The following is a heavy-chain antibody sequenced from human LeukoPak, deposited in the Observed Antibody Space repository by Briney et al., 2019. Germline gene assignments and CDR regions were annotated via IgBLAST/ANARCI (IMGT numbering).Heavy chain of an antibody. CDR2: IYYSGST. D-gene: IGHD3-16*02. CDR1: GGSISSYY. CDR3: ARSADFNYVWGSYRPRGDYFDY. V-gene: IGHV4-59*12. J-gene: IGHJ4*02. Sequence: PSETLSLTCTVSGGSISSYYWNWIRQPPGKGLEWIGYIYYSGSTNYNPSLKSRVTISVDTSKNQFSLKLSSVTAADTAVYYCARSADFNYVWGSYRPRGDYFDYWGQGTLVTVSS.